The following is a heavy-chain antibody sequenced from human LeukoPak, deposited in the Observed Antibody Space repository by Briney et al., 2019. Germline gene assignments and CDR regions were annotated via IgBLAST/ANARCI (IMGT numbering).Heavy chain of an antibody. J-gene: IGHJ4*02. V-gene: IGHV3-7*01. D-gene: IGHD6-19*01. CDR1: GLIFSKYW. Sequence: GGSLRLSCAASGLIFSKYWMTWVRQAPGKGLEWVASIKPDGSEKYYLDSVKGRFTISRDNARDSLYLQMNSLRDDDTSVYFFSRDGSALYWGRGTLVTVSS. CDR3: SRDGSALY. CDR2: IKPDGSEK.